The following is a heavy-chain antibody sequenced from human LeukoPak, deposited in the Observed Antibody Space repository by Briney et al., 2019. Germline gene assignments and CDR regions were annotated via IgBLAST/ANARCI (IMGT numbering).Heavy chain of an antibody. Sequence: PGGSLRLSCAASGFTFSSYSMNWVRQAPGKGLEWVSAISGSGGSTYYADSVKGRFTISRDNSKNTLYLQMNSLRAEDTAVYYCAIIIVVVAAKDYWGQGTLVTVSS. J-gene: IGHJ4*02. D-gene: IGHD2-15*01. V-gene: IGHV3-23*01. CDR2: ISGSGGST. CDR1: GFTFSSYS. CDR3: AIIIVVVAAKDY.